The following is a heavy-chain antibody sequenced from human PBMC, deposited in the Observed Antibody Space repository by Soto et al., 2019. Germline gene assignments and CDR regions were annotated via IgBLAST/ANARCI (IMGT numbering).Heavy chain of an antibody. CDR3: VRRHVSATGIDWFDP. CDR1: GYTFTSYG. J-gene: IGHJ5*02. D-gene: IGHD6-13*01. CDR2: LNAATGDT. Sequence: ASVRVSCKASGYTFTSYGIPWVRPAPGQRLEWMGWLNAATGDTKSSPKFQGGVTITRDTYASTAYMKLSSLRSEDTAVYYCVRRHVSATGIDWFDPWGQGTLVNVSS. V-gene: IGHV1-3*01.